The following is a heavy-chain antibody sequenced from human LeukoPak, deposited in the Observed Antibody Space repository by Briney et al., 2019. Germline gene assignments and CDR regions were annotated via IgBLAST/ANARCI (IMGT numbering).Heavy chain of an antibody. CDR1: GFTFSSST. D-gene: IGHD6-25*01. J-gene: IGHJ5*02. Sequence: SVKVSCKTSGFTFSSSTVQWVRQARGQRLEWLGWTGLGSGDTKYAQRVQERLTLTRDMSTNTAYMELSSLRSEDTAVYYCVAERYSDGCCWFDPWGQGTLVTVSS. CDR3: VAERYSDGCCWFDP. CDR2: TGLGSGDT. V-gene: IGHV1-58*01.